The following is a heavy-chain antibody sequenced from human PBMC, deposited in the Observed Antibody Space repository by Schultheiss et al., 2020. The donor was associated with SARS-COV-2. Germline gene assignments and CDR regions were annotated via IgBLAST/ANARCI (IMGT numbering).Heavy chain of an antibody. D-gene: IGHD2-15*01. CDR1: GFTFSSYW. V-gene: IGHV3-7*01. Sequence: GGSLRLSCAASGFTFSSYWMSWVRQAPGKGLEWVANIKQDGSEKIYVDSVKGRFSISRENAKNSLYLQMNSLRAEDTAVYYCARDLPSGAPGMDVWGQGTTVTVSS. CDR3: ARDLPSGAPGMDV. CDR2: IKQDGSEK. J-gene: IGHJ6*02.